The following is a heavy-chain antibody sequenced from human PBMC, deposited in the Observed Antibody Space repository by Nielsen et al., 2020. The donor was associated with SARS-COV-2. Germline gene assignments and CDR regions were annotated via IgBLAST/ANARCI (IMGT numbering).Heavy chain of an antibody. Sequence: GESLKISCAASGFSFSDYYMSWIRQAPGKGLEWVSYISNTGYTNYADSVRGRFTISRDNAKNSVYLQMNSLRAEDTAVYYCAREGGKLPLDYWGQGTLVTVSS. J-gene: IGHJ4*02. D-gene: IGHD5-24*01. CDR2: ISNTGYT. CDR3: AREGGKLPLDY. V-gene: IGHV3-11*05. CDR1: GFSFSDYY.